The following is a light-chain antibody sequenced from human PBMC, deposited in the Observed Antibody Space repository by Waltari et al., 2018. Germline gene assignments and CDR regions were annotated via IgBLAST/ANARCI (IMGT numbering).Light chain of an antibody. J-gene: IGKJ4*01. CDR3: QQRSNWSPALT. V-gene: IGKV3-11*01. CDR1: QSVGNY. CDR2: DAS. Sequence: EIVLTQSPATLSLYPGERATLSCRASQSVGNYLAWYQQKPGQAPRLLIYDASNRATGIPARFSGSGSGTDFTLTISSLEPEDFAVYYCQQRSNWSPALTFGGGTKVEIK.